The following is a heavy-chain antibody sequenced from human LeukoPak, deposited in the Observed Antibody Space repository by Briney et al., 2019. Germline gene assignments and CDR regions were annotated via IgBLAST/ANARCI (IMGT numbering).Heavy chain of an antibody. CDR2: IYHSGST. Sequence: PSETLSLTCAVSGGSISSSDWWSWVRQPPGKGLEWIGEIYHSGSTNYNPSLKSRVTMSIDTSKNQFSLKLSSVTAADTALYYCARDGMDVWGQGTTVTVSS. CDR3: ARDGMDV. V-gene: IGHV4-4*02. CDR1: GGSISSSDW. J-gene: IGHJ6*02.